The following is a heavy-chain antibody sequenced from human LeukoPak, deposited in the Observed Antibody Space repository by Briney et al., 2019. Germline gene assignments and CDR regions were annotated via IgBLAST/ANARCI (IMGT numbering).Heavy chain of an antibody. V-gene: IGHV4-34*01. CDR1: GGSFSGYF. CDR2: INHSGST. D-gene: IGHD2-15*01. Sequence: SETLSLTCAVYGGSFSGYFWSWIRQPPGKGLEWIGEINHSGSTNYNPSLKSRVTISVDTSKNQFSLKLSSVTAADTAVYYCARGGRSLVAAQFDLWGRGTLVTVSS. CDR3: ARGGRSLVAAQFDL. J-gene: IGHJ2*01.